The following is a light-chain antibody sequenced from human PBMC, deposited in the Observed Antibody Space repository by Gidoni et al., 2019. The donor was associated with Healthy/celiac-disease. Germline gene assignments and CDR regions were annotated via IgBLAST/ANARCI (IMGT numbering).Light chain of an antibody. J-gene: IGKJ1*01. V-gene: IGKV1-39*01. CDR2: AAS. CDR3: QQSYSTPQT. Sequence: DIQMTQSPSSLSASVGDRVTITCRASQSISSYLNWYQQKPGKAPKLLIYAASSLQSGVPSRFSGSGSGTDFTLTISRLQPEDFATYYCQQSYSTPQTFGQXTKVEIK. CDR1: QSISSY.